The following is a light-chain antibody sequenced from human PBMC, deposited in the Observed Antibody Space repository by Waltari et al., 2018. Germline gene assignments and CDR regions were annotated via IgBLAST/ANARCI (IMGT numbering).Light chain of an antibody. CDR3: QQSYDTPRT. CDR1: QYISTY. V-gene: IGKV1-39*01. CDR2: AAS. J-gene: IGKJ1*01. Sequence: DFQMTQSPYSLSASVGARVTITSRASQYISTYLNWYQQKPGKGPKLLIYAASTLQSGVPSRFSGSGSGTDFTFTISSLQLEDFATYYCQQSYDTPRTFGQGTKVEVK.